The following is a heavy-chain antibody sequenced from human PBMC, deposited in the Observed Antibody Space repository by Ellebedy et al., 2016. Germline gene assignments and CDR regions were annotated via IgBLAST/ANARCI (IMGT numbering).Heavy chain of an antibody. CDR1: GLTLSTRV. CDR2: IAPGENIQ. V-gene: IGHV3-30*03. CDR3: AREGHSSGHAGDFDV. D-gene: IGHD6-19*01. Sequence: GESLKISCTGSGLTLSTRVMHWVRQAPGKGLEWVAVIAPGENIQNYVDPVKGRFTISRDNPTNTVYLQMDSLRPEDAAVYYCAREGHSSGHAGDFDVWGQGTLVTVSS. J-gene: IGHJ4*02.